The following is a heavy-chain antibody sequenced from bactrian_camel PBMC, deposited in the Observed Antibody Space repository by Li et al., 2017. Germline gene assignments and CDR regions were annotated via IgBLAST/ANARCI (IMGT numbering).Heavy chain of an antibody. D-gene: IGHD4*01. CDR3: AAELRPDYVLQVRNRLRPNGYNR. CDR1: YTRRPNY. Sequence: VQLVESGGGSVQAGGSLRLSCTYTRRPNYVTWFRQGPGNGREGVASIYTGGGDGYYADAVKGRFTISHDNAKKTAYLQMNTLKPEDSGMYYCAAELRPDYVLQVRNRLRPNGYNRWGRGTQVTVS. J-gene: IGHJ4*01. CDR2: IYTGGGDG. V-gene: IGHV3S40*01.